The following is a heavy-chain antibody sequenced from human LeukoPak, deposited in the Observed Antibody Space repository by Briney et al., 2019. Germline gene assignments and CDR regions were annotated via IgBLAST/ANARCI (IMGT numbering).Heavy chain of an antibody. V-gene: IGHV3-7*01. CDR2: IKEDGSQP. CDR3: ARARFRGFDY. Sequence: GGSLRLSCTASGFTFMSYAMSWVRQAPGKVLEWVAHIKEDGSQPYYVDSVKGRFTISRDDTLNSVYLQMNSLRGDDTGVYYCARARFRGFDYWGQGALVTVSS. J-gene: IGHJ4*02. D-gene: IGHD2-21*01. CDR1: GFTFMSYA.